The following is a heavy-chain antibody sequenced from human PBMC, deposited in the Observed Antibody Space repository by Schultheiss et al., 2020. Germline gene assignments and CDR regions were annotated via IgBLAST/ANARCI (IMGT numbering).Heavy chain of an antibody. J-gene: IGHJ4*02. Sequence: SETLSLTCTVSGGSISSGGYYWSWIRQHPGKGLEWIGYIYYSGSTYYNPSLKSRVTISVDTSKNQFSLKLSSVTAADTAVYYCARIPGIAVAGRDYWGQGTLVTVSS. CDR2: IYYSGST. D-gene: IGHD6-19*01. CDR3: ARIPGIAVAGRDY. V-gene: IGHV4-31*03. CDR1: GGSISSGGYY.